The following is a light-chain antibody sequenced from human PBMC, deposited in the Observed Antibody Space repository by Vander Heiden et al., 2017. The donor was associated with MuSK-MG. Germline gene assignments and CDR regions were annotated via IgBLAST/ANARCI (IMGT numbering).Light chain of an antibody. Sequence: DIQITQSPSSLSASVGDRVTITCRASQSMSSYINWDQEKPGKAPKLLIYAASSLQSGVPSRFRGSGSGTDFTLTISSLQPEDFATYYCQQSYSTPRVTFGQGTKLEIK. V-gene: IGKV1-39*01. CDR2: AAS. CDR3: QQSYSTPRVT. CDR1: QSMSSY. J-gene: IGKJ2*01.